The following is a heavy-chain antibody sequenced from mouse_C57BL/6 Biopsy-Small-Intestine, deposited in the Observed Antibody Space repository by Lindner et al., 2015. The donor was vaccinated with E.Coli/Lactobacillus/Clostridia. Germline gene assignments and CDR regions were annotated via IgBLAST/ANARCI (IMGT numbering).Heavy chain of an antibody. V-gene: IGHV10-1*01. J-gene: IGHJ4*01. Sequence: VQLQESGGGLVQPKGSLKLSCAASGFSFNTYAMNWVRQAPGKGLEWVARIRSKSNNYATYYADSVKDRFTISRDDSESMLYLQMNNLKTEDTAMYYCVRDYGKDYEMDYWGQGTSVTVSS. D-gene: IGHD1-1*01. CDR3: VRDYGKDYEMDY. CDR1: GFSFNTYA. CDR2: IRSKSNNYAT.